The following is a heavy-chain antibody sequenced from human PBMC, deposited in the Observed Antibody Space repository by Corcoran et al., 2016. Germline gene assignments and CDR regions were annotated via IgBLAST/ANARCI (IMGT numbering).Heavy chain of an antibody. CDR3: ARVGSSGGMDV. Sequence: QVQLQESGPGLVKPSETLSLTCTVSGGSISSYYWSWIRQPAGKGLEWIGRIYTSGSTNYNPSLKSRVTMSVDTSKNQFTLRPRSVTAADTAVDYCARVGSSGGMDVWGQGTTVTVSS. CDR1: GGSISSYY. J-gene: IGHJ6*02. D-gene: IGHD3-10*01. V-gene: IGHV4-4*07. CDR2: IYTSGST.